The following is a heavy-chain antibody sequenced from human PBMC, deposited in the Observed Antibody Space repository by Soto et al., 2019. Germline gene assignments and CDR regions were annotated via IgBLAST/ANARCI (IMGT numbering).Heavy chain of an antibody. J-gene: IGHJ4*02. D-gene: IGHD2-21*02. CDR1: GGSISSGGYY. CDR3: ARSIWGGDCHDY. V-gene: IGHV4-31*02. CDR2: IYYSGST. Sequence: LCGGSISSGGYYWSWIRPHPGKGLEWIGYIYYSGSTYYNPSLKSRVTISVDTSKNQFSLKLSSVTAADTAVYYCARSIWGGDCHDYWGQGTLVTVSS.